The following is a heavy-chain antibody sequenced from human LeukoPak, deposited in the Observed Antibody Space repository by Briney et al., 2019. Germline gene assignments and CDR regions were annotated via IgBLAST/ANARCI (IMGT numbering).Heavy chain of an antibody. Sequence: GASVKVSCKASGGTFSSYTISWVRQAPGQRLEWMGRIIPILGIANYAQKFQSRVTITADKSTSTAYMELSSLRSEDTAVYYCASEYEFYGMDVWGQGTTVTVSS. V-gene: IGHV1-69*02. CDR2: IIPILGIA. J-gene: IGHJ6*02. D-gene: IGHD3-3*01. CDR3: ASEYEFYGMDV. CDR1: GGTFSSYT.